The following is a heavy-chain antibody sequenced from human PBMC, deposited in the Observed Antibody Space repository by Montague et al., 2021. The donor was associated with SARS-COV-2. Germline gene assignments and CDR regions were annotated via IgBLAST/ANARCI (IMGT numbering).Heavy chain of an antibody. D-gene: IGHD4-17*01. J-gene: IGHJ6*02. CDR1: GFTFSNYE. V-gene: IGHV3-48*03. CDR3: ARDRGYGDFYYYGMDV. CDR2: ISSSGSTI. Sequence: SLRLSCAASGFTFSNYEMNWVRQAPGKGLEWVLYISSSGSTIYYADPVKGRFTISRDNAQNSLYLQMNSLRAEDTGVYYCARDRGYGDFYYYGMDVWGQGTTVPASS.